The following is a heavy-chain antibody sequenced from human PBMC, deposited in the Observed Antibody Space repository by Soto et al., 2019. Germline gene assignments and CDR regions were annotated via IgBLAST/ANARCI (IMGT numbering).Heavy chain of an antibody. J-gene: IGHJ3*02. D-gene: IGHD2-2*03. CDR2: FYPGDSTS. V-gene: IGHV5-51*01. CDR3: ARIIGYCRNNDCSWTFDI. Sequence: GESLKISCKTSGYSFISYWVDWVRQKPGKGLEWMGTFYPGDSTSTYSPSFQGQVTISVDKSISTAYLHLSSLKASDTAMYYCARIIGYCRNNDCSWTFDIWGQGTTVTVSS. CDR1: GYSFISYW.